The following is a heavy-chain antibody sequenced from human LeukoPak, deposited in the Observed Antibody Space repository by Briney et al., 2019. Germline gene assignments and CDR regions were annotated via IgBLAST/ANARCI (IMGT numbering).Heavy chain of an antibody. V-gene: IGHV4-34*01. CDR2: INHSGST. D-gene: IGHD1-26*01. Sequence: PSETLSLTCAVYGGSFSGYYWSWIRQPPGKGLEWIGEINHSGSTNYNPSLKSRVTISVDTSKNQFSLKLSSVTAADTAVYYCARDGTDYGMDVWGQGTTVTVSS. CDR3: ARDGTDYGMDV. J-gene: IGHJ6*02. CDR1: GGSFSGYY.